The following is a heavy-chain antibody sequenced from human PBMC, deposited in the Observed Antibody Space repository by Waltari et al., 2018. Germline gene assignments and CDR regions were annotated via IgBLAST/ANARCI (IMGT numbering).Heavy chain of an antibody. Sequence: QVQLQESGPGLVKPSETLSLTCTVSGGSISSDYWSWIRQPPGKGLEWIVYIYYSGSTNCNPTRKSRVTISVDTSKNQCSLKLSSVTAADTAVYYCARDGDYGDWYFDLWGRGTLVTVSS. CDR2: IYYSGST. J-gene: IGHJ2*01. CDR3: ARDGDYGDWYFDL. CDR1: GGSISSDY. D-gene: IGHD4-17*01. V-gene: IGHV4-59*01.